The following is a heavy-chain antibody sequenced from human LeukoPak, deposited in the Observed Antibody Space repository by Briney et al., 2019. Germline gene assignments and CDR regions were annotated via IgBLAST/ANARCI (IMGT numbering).Heavy chain of an antibody. CDR2: VYGGGVT. CDR1: GGSISSSH. V-gene: IGHV4-59*01. Sequence: SETLSLTCTVSGGSISSSHWNWLRQSPGRGLEWIGYVYGGGVTNYNPSLRFRVTMSIDTSKNKFSLNLKSVTAEDTAVYYCARSVGSNWSYFFDYWGQGTLVTVSS. J-gene: IGHJ4*02. CDR3: ARSVGSNWSYFFDY. D-gene: IGHD6-13*01.